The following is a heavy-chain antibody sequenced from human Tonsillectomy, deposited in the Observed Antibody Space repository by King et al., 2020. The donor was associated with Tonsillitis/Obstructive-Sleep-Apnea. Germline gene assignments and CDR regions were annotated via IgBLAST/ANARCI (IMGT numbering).Heavy chain of an antibody. V-gene: IGHV3-11*05. Sequence: VQLVESGGGLVKPGGSLRLSCAASGFTFSDYYISWIRQAPGKGLEWVSSISSSSSYTNYADSVKGRFTISRDNAKNSPYLQMNSLRAEDTAVYYCARPSDFWSGYSYWGQGTLVTVSS. CDR1: GFTFSDYY. J-gene: IGHJ4*02. D-gene: IGHD3-3*01. CDR2: ISSSSSYT. CDR3: ARPSDFWSGYSY.